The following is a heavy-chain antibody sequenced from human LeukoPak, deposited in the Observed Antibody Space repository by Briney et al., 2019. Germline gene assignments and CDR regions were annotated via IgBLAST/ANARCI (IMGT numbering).Heavy chain of an antibody. CDR2: INPAGTYT. V-gene: IGHV3-74*01. D-gene: IGHD3-10*01. CDR3: ANYSFP. J-gene: IGHJ5*02. CDR1: GFTFSSDW. Sequence: SGGSLRLSCVASGFTFSSDWMYWVRPAPGKVLVWVSSINPAGTYTHYADSVTGRFTISRDDSKNTLYLQMNTLRVDDTAVYSCANYSFPWGQGTLVTVSS.